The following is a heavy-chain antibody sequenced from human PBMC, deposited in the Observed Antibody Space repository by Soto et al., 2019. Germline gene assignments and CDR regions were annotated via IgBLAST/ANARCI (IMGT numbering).Heavy chain of an antibody. CDR3: AREDDGGDRDYYGLDV. CDR1: GGSISSEYYH. D-gene: IGHD2-21*02. Sequence: QVQLQESGPGLVRPSQTLSLTCTVSGGSISSEYYHWTWIRQAPGKGLEWIGDIHYRGSVHYNPSLQSRLTLSVDTSKHLFSLKLSSVTAADTAVYFCAREDDGGDRDYYGLDVWGQGTTVTVSS. J-gene: IGHJ6*02. CDR2: IHYRGSV. V-gene: IGHV4-30-4*01.